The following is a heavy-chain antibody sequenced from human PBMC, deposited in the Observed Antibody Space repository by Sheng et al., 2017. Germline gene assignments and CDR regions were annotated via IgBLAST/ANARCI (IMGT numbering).Heavy chain of an antibody. CDR3: AKGGMRYPLQNWFDP. J-gene: IGHJ5*02. CDR2: ISWNSGSI. Sequence: EVQLVESGGGLVQPGRSLRLSCAASGFAFDDYALHWVQQAPGKGLEWVSGISWNSGSIGYADSVKGRFTISRDNAKNSLYLQMNSLRVEDTAVYYCAKGGMRYPLQNWFDPWGQGSLVTVSS. CDR1: GFAFDDYA. V-gene: IGHV3-9*01. D-gene: IGHD1-20*01.